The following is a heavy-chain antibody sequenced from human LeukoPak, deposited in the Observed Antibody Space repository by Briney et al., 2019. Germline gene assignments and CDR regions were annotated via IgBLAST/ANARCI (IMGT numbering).Heavy chain of an antibody. D-gene: IGHD3-10*01. Sequence: SETLSLTCAVYGGSFSGYYWSWIRQPPGKGLEWIGEIYHSGSTNYNPSLKSRVTISVDKSKNQFSLKLSSVTAADTAVYYCASFIAMVRGVIGDAFDIWGQGTMVTVSS. CDR2: IYHSGST. V-gene: IGHV4-34*01. CDR1: GGSFSGYY. J-gene: IGHJ3*02. CDR3: ASFIAMVRGVIGDAFDI.